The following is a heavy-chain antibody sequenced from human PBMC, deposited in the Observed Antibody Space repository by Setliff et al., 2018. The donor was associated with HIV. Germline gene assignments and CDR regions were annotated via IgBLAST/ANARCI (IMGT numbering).Heavy chain of an antibody. CDR1: GGTFSSYA. V-gene: IGHV1-69*10. Sequence: SVKVSCKASGGTFSSYAISWVRQAPGQGLEWLGGIIPILGIGNYAQRFQGRVTITADKSTSTAYMELSSLRSEDTAVYYCARDQTYYYDSSGYYYPTMQTNFDYWGQGTQVTVSS. CDR3: ARDQTYYYDSSGYYYPTMQTNFDY. J-gene: IGHJ4*02. CDR2: IIPILGIG. D-gene: IGHD3-22*01.